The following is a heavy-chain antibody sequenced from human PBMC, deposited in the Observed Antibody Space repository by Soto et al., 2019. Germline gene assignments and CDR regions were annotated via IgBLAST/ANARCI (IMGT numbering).Heavy chain of an antibody. J-gene: IGHJ4*02. V-gene: IGHV1-18*01. Sequence: ASVKVSCKASGYTFTSYGISWVRQAPGQGLEWMGWISAYNGNTNYAQKLQGRVTMTTDTSTSTAYMELRSLRSDDTAVYYCARDINPGVVVIMGYWGQGTLVTVSS. CDR2: ISAYNGNT. D-gene: IGHD3-22*01. CDR1: GYTFTSYG. CDR3: ARDINPGVVVIMGY.